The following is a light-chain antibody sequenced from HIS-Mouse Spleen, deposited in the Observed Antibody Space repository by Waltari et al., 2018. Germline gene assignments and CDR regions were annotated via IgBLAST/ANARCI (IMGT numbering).Light chain of an antibody. CDR1: SSDVGSYNL. CDR3: CSDAGSSTVV. Sequence: QSALTQPASVSGSPGQSITISCTGTSSDVGSYNLVSWYQQHPGKAPKLLIYEGSKRHAGVSMRCSGSKFGNTASLTISGLQAEDEADYYCCSDAGSSTVVFGGGPKLTVL. CDR2: EGS. V-gene: IGLV2-23*01. J-gene: IGLJ2*01.